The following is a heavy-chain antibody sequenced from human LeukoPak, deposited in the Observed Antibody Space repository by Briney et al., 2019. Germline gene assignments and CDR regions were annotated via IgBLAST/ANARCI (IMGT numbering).Heavy chain of an antibody. CDR2: IHPGDSDT. V-gene: IGHV5-51*01. J-gene: IGHJ4*02. CDR1: GYSFTSYW. Sequence: GESLKTYCKGSGYSFTSYWIGWVRQMPGKGLEYMGIIHPGDSDTRYSPSFQGQVTISVDRSSSTAYIQWSRLKASDTAMYYCATHPGGLQSGFDNWGQGTLVTVSS. CDR3: ATHPGGLQSGFDN. D-gene: IGHD5-24*01.